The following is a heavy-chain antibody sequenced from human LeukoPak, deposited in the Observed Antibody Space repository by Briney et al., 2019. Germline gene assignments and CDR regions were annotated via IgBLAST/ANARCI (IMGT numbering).Heavy chain of an antibody. Sequence: VASVKVSCKVSGYTLTELPMHWVRQAPGKGLEWMGGFDPEDGETIYAQKFQGRVTMTEDTSTDTAYMELSSLRSEDTAVYYCATYCSSTSCYWFDPWGQGTLVTVSS. J-gene: IGHJ5*02. CDR1: GYTLTELP. D-gene: IGHD2-2*01. CDR2: FDPEDGET. V-gene: IGHV1-24*01. CDR3: ATYCSSTSCYWFDP.